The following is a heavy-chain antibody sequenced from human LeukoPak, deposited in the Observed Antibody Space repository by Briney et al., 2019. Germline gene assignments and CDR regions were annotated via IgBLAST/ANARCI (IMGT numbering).Heavy chain of an antibody. V-gene: IGHV3-48*02. CDR2: ISSSSSNI. CDR3: ARGTTVVTEDAFDI. J-gene: IGHJ3*02. D-gene: IGHD4-23*01. Sequence: GGSLRLSCAASGFTVATYSMNWVRQAPGKGLEWVSYISSSSSNIYYADSVKGRFTISRDNAKNSLYLQMNSLRDEDTAVYYCARGTTVVTEDAFDIWGQGTMVTVSS. CDR1: GFTVATYS.